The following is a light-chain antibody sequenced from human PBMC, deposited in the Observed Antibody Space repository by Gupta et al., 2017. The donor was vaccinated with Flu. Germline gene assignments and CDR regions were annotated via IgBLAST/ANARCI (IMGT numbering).Light chain of an antibody. V-gene: IGKV1-39*01. CDR1: QSISSY. CDR3: QQSFNTPQDT. Sequence: DIQMTQSPSSLSASVGDRVTITCRASQSISSYLNWYQQKPGKAPKLLIYGTSNLQSGVPSRFSGSGYGTDFTLTISSVQPEDFATFYYQQSFNTPQDTFGQGTKLEIK. J-gene: IGKJ2*01. CDR2: GTS.